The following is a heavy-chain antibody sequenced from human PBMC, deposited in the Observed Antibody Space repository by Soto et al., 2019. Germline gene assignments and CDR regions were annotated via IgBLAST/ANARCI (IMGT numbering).Heavy chain of an antibody. CDR3: ARASTIFGVVVRFDS. CDR1: GGSINSGDYY. V-gene: IGHV4-30-4*01. Sequence: SETLSLTCTVSGGSINSGDYYWGWIRQPPGKGLEWIGYIYYSGSTYYNPSLKSRVTISVDTSKNQFSLKLDSVTAADAAVYYCARASTIFGVVVRFDSWGQGTLVTVSS. D-gene: IGHD3-3*01. J-gene: IGHJ4*02. CDR2: IYYSGST.